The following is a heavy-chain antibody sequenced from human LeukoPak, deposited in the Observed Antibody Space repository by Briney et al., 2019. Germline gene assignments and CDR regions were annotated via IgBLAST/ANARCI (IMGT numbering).Heavy chain of an antibody. V-gene: IGHV3-9*01. J-gene: IGHJ4*02. Sequence: GGSLRLSCAASGFTFDDYTMHWVRQAPGKGLEWVSGISWNSGSIGYADSVKGRFTISRDSAKNSLYLQMNSLRAEDTALYYCAKDQKAIVGATYSDYWGQGTLVTVSS. CDR2: ISWNSGSI. CDR3: AKDQKAIVGATYSDY. D-gene: IGHD1-26*01. CDR1: GFTFDDYT.